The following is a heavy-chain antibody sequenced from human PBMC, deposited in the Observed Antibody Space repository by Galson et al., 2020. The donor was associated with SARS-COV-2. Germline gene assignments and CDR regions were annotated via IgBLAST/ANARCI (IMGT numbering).Heavy chain of an antibody. CDR3: ALQYYDFWMDV. J-gene: IGHJ6*02. CDR1: GGSFSGYS. D-gene: IGHD3-3*01. V-gene: IGHV4-34*01. CDR2: INQRGST. Sequence: SQTLSLTCAVYGGSFSGYSWSWIRQPPGKGLEWIGEINQRGSTTYNPSLKSRVTISVDTSKNQFSLKLSSVTAADTAIYYCALQYYDFWMDVWGQGTTVTVSS.